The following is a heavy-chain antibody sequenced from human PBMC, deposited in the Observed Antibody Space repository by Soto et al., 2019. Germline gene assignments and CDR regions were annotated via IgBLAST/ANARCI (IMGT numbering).Heavy chain of an antibody. CDR2: IYHSGTT. D-gene: IGHD4-17*01. J-gene: IGHJ4*02. V-gene: IGHV4-4*02. CDR1: GDSIASSYW. Sequence: PSETLSLTCVVSGDSIASSYWWSWVRQPPGKGLEWIGEIYHSGTTNYNPSLKSRVTILQDKSNNQFSLRLDSVTAADTAVYYCERYDFGSFDQWGQGTLVT. CDR3: ERYDFGSFDQ.